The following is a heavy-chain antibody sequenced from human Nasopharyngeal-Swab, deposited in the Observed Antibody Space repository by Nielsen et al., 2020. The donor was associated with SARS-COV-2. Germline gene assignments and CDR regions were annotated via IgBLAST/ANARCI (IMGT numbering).Heavy chain of an antibody. D-gene: IGHD2-8*01. Sequence: GGSLRLSCSASGFTFGVYTMHWVRQAPGKGPEYVSAISPSGTTKYYAESVKGRFAISRDNPENTLYLQMSSLRPEDTAVYYCVKEDPLMDGIQTHAFEMWGQGTMVTVS. CDR3: VKEDPLMDGIQTHAFEM. CDR2: ISPSGTTK. CDR1: GFTFGVYT. V-gene: IGHV3-64D*09. J-gene: IGHJ3*02.